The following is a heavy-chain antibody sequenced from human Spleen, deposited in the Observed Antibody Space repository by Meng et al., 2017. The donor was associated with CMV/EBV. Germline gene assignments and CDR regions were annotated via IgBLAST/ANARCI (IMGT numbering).Heavy chain of an antibody. Sequence: ETLSLTCAASGFTLSSHWMHWVRQVPGKGLVWVSRINTDESSRTYADSVKGRFTISRDNAKNTLYLQMDSLRAEDTAVYYCARGGAFYGMDVWGQGTTVTVSS. CDR2: INTDESSR. J-gene: IGHJ6*02. CDR1: GFTLSSHW. V-gene: IGHV3-74*01. CDR3: ARGGAFYGMDV.